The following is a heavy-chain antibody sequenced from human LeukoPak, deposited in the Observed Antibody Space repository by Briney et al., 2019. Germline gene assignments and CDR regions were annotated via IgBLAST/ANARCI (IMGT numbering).Heavy chain of an antibody. Sequence: SETLSLTCAVYGGSFSGYYWSWIRQPPGKGLEWIGEINHSGSTNYNPSLKSRVTISVDTSKNQFSLNLSSVTAADTAVYYCARDAGGGCFDYWGQGTLVTVSS. CDR2: INHSGST. CDR3: ARDAGGGCFDY. D-gene: IGHD3-16*01. CDR1: GGSFSGYY. J-gene: IGHJ4*02. V-gene: IGHV4-34*01.